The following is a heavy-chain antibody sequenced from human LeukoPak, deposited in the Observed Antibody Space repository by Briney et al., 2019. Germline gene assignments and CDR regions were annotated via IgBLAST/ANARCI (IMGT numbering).Heavy chain of an antibody. Sequence: SGGSLRLSCAASGFTFSSYSMNWVRQAPGKGLEWVSVIYSGGSTYYADSVKGRFTISRDNAKNSLYLQMNSLRAEDTAVYYCARDLREWLVPLGDAFDIWGQGTMVTVSS. CDR1: GFTFSSYS. J-gene: IGHJ3*02. CDR3: ARDLREWLVPLGDAFDI. D-gene: IGHD6-19*01. CDR2: IYSGGST. V-gene: IGHV3-21*01.